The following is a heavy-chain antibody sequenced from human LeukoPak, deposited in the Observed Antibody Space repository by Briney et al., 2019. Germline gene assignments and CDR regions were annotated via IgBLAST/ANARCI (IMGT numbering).Heavy chain of an antibody. D-gene: IGHD3-3*01. Sequence: GASVKVSCKASGYTFTSYYMNWVRQAPGQGLEWMGIINPSGGSTSYAQKFQGRVTMTRDTSISTAYMELSRLRSDDTAVYYCARVIKDFGVVIPFDYWGQGTLVTVSS. V-gene: IGHV1-46*01. CDR2: INPSGGST. J-gene: IGHJ4*02. CDR3: ARVIKDFGVVIPFDY. CDR1: GYTFTSYY.